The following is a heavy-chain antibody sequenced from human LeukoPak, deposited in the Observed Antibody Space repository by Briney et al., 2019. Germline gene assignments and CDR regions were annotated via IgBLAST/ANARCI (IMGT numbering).Heavy chain of an antibody. CDR2: INPNSGGT. V-gene: IGHV1-2*02. J-gene: IGHJ4*02. CDR1: GYTFTGYY. CDR3: ARPLEQRLVLFDY. Sequence: ASVKVSCKASGYTFTGYYMHWVRQAPGQGLEWMGWINPNSGGTNYAQKFQGRVTMTRDTSMSTAYMELSRLTSDDTAVYYCARPLEQRLVLFDYWGQGTPVTVSS. D-gene: IGHD6-13*01.